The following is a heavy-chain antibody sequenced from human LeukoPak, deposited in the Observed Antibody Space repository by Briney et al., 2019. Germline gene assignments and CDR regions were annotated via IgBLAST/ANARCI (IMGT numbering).Heavy chain of an antibody. Sequence: ASVKVSCKLSGNTLRELPIQWVRQAGGKGLEWMAGFDPENAEIVYAQKFQGRVTMTEDTSTNTAYMELTSLTSDDTALYYCATRGSDFWSGFDFWGQGAQVTVSS. V-gene: IGHV1-24*01. CDR2: FDPENAEI. D-gene: IGHD3-3*01. J-gene: IGHJ4*02. CDR3: ATRGSDFWSGFDF. CDR1: GNTLRELP.